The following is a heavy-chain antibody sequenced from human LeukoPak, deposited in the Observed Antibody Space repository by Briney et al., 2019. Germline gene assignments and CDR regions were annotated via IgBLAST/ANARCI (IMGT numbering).Heavy chain of an antibody. Sequence: SQTVSLTCTVSGGSISSGDYYWSWIRQPPGKGLEWIGYIYYSGSTYYNPSLKSRVTISVDTSKNQFSLKLSSVTAADTAVYYCARTYYDFWSGYLDDWGQGTLVTVSS. CDR3: ARTYYDFWSGYLDD. J-gene: IGHJ4*02. D-gene: IGHD3-3*01. V-gene: IGHV4-30-4*08. CDR2: IYYSGST. CDR1: GGSISSGDYY.